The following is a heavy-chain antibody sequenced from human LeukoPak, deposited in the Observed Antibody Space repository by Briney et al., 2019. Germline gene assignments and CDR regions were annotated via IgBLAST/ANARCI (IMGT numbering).Heavy chain of an antibody. Sequence: PGGSLMLSCAAHGFTFSSQAMSWVPQAPGKGLEWVSGISGNGGTTYYADSVKGQFTISRDNSKNTMFLKMNSLRADDTAVYYCAKIIDSIGWITYDYWGQGNLCTVSS. D-gene: IGHD6-19*01. J-gene: IGHJ4*02. CDR3: AKIIDSIGWITYDY. CDR2: ISGNGGTT. CDR1: GFTFSSQA. V-gene: IGHV3-23*01.